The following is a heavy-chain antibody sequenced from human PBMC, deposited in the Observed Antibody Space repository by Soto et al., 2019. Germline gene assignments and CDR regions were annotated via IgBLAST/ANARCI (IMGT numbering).Heavy chain of an antibody. D-gene: IGHD6-13*01. J-gene: IGHJ1*01. V-gene: IGHV3-7*01. CDR1: GFTLSPFW. Sequence: GGSLRLSCGASGFTLSPFWMTWVRQAPGRGLQWVANINQDGSVKHYVDSVKGRFTISRDNAKNSLHLQMNSLRVEDTAMYYCASAIAAAESLWGQGTLVTVSS. CDR2: INQDGSVK. CDR3: ASAIAAAESL.